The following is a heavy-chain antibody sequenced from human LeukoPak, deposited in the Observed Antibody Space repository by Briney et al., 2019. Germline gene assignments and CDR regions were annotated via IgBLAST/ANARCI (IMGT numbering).Heavy chain of an antibody. CDR2: INPNSGGT. V-gene: IGHV1-2*02. J-gene: IGHJ5*02. CDR1: GYTFTGYY. D-gene: IGHD2-2*02. Sequence: GASVKVSFKTSGYTFTGYYMHWVRQAPGQGLEWIGWINPNSGGTNYAQKFQGRVTMTKDTSISTAYMELSRLRSDDTAVYYCARDRPGRYCSTISCYSASPFDPWGQGTLVTVSS. CDR3: ARDRPGRYCSTISCYSASPFDP.